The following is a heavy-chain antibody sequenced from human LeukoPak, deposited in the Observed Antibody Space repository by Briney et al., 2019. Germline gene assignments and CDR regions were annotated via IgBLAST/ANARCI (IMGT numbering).Heavy chain of an antibody. CDR3: ARDLHEWVRGVSYYYYYYMDV. D-gene: IGHD3-10*01. J-gene: IGHJ6*03. CDR1: GGSISSYY. V-gene: IGHV4-59*01. CDR2: IYYSGST. Sequence: SETLSLTCTVSGGSISSYYWSWIRQPPGKGLEWIGYIYYSGSTNYNPSLKSRVTISVDTSKNPFSLKLSSVTAADTAVYCCARDLHEWVRGVSYYYYYYMDVWGKGTTVTISS.